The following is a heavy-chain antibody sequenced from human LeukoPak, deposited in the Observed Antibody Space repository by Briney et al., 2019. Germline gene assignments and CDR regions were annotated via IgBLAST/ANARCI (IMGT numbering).Heavy chain of an antibody. V-gene: IGHV1-46*01. CDR3: ARELVVPAAIPHPTKFDY. J-gene: IGHJ4*02. CDR2: INPSGGST. Sequence: ASVKVSCTASGYTFTSYYMHWVRQAPGQGLEWMGIINPSGGSTSYAQKFQGRVTMTRDTSTSTVYMELSSLRSEDTAVYYCARELVVPAAIPHPTKFDYWGQGTLVTVSS. D-gene: IGHD2-2*02. CDR1: GYTFTSYY.